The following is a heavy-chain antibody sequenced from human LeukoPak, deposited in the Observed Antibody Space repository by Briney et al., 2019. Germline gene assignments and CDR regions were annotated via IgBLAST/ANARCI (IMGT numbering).Heavy chain of an antibody. CDR3: AKAGALIPYAYYYYYMDV. CDR2: ISGSGGST. CDR1: GFTFSSYA. D-gene: IGHD2-2*02. Sequence: GGSLRLSCAASGFTFSSYAMRWVRQAPGKGLEWVSAISGSGGSTYYADSVKGRFTISRDNSKNTLYLQMNSLRAEDTAVYYCAKAGALIPYAYYYYYMDVWGKGTTVTVSS. J-gene: IGHJ6*03. V-gene: IGHV3-23*01.